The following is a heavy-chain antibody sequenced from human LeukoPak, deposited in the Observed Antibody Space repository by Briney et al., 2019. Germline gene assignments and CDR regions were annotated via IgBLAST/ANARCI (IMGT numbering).Heavy chain of an antibody. J-gene: IGHJ3*02. CDR3: ARRYYDILTGLDAFDI. CDR1: GGSISSYY. Sequence: SETLSLTCTVSGGSISSYYWSWIRQPPGKGLEWIGYIYYSGSTNYNPSLKSRVTISVDTSKNQFSLKLSSVTAADTAAYYCARRYYDILTGLDAFDIWGQGTMVTVSS. V-gene: IGHV4-59*08. CDR2: IYYSGST. D-gene: IGHD3-9*01.